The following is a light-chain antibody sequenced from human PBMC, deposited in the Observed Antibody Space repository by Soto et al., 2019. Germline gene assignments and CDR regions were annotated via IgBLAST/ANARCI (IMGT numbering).Light chain of an antibody. V-gene: IGKV1-27*01. CDR3: QKYSSVPV. CDR1: QGVRSF. J-gene: IGKJ3*01. Sequence: DIQMTQSPTSLSASVGDRVTITCRVSQGVRSFVAWYQQKPRKAPKLLIYAASTLQSGVPSRFSGSGSGTDFTLTISSLQPEDVATYSYQKYSSVPVFGPGTKVEIK. CDR2: AAS.